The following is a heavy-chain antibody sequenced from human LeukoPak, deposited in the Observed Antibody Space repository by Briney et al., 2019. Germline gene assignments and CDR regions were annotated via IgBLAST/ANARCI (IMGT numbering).Heavy chain of an antibody. CDR1: GGTFSSYA. Sequence: SVKVSCKASGGTFSSYAISWVRQAPGQGLEWMGRIIPILGIANYAQKFQGRVTITADKSTSTAYMELSSLRSEDTAVYYCATAELRYFDWLAHYYYGMDVWGQGTTVTVSS. CDR2: IIPILGIA. CDR3: ATAELRYFDWLAHYYYGMDV. V-gene: IGHV1-69*04. D-gene: IGHD3-9*01. J-gene: IGHJ6*02.